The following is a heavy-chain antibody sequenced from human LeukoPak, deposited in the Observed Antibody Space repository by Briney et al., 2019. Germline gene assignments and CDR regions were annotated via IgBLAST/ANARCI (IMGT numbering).Heavy chain of an antibody. D-gene: IGHD3-9*01. Sequence: SETLSLTCTVSGGSISSYYWSWIRQPPGKGLEWIWYIYYSGSTNYNPSLKSRVTISVDTSKNQFSLKLSSLTAADTAVYYCARGRDILTGYYMSPFDCWGQGTLVTVSS. CDR3: ARGRDILTGYYMSPFDC. J-gene: IGHJ4*02. CDR2: IYYSGST. CDR1: GGSISSYY. V-gene: IGHV4-59*08.